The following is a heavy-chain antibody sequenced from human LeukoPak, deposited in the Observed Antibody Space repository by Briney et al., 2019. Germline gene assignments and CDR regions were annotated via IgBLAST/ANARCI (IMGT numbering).Heavy chain of an antibody. CDR3: ARDGLRAAGTHFDY. V-gene: IGHV3-33*01. Sequence: PGRSLRLSCAASGFTFSSYGMHWVRQAPGKGPEWVAVIWYDGSNKYYADSVKGRFTISRDNSKNTLYLQMNSLRAEDTAVYYCARDGLRAAGTHFDYWGQGTLVTVSS. J-gene: IGHJ4*02. D-gene: IGHD6-13*01. CDR1: GFTFSSYG. CDR2: IWYDGSNK.